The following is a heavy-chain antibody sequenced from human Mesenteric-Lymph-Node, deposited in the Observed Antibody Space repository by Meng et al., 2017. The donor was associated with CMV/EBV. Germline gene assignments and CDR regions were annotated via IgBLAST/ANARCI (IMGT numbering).Heavy chain of an antibody. CDR1: GFTFSSYS. Sequence: GGSLRLSCAASGFTFSSYSMNWVRQAPGKGLEWVSSITSSSSYMHYADSVKGRLTISRDNARNSLYLQMNSLRAEDTAVYYCARDRIPLLPFDYWGQGTLVTVSS. CDR3: ARDRIPLLPFDY. CDR2: ITSSSSYM. V-gene: IGHV3-21*01. D-gene: IGHD1-26*01. J-gene: IGHJ4*02.